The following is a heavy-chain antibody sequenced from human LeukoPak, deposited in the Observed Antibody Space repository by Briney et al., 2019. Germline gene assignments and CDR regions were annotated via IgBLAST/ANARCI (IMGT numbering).Heavy chain of an antibody. J-gene: IGHJ5*02. V-gene: IGHV4-39*07. Sequence: SETLSLTCTVAGGSINSSSFYWSWIRQPPGKGLEYIGNIYYSGSTYYNPSLNTRISISINTSKNQFSLRLNSGTAADTAIYYCATETWLTTEGLDPWGQGTRVTVSS. CDR3: ATETWLTTEGLDP. CDR2: IYYSGST. CDR1: GGSINSSSFY. D-gene: IGHD6-19*01.